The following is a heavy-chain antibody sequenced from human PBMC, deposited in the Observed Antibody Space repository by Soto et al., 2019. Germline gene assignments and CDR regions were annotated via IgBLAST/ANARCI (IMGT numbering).Heavy chain of an antibody. D-gene: IGHD2-2*01. V-gene: IGHV1-18*01. J-gene: IGHJ4*02. CDR2: ISGHDGNT. CDR3: AREYCSSASCYGPDF. CDR1: GYSLTSYG. Sequence: QVPLVQSGAEVKMPGASVKVSCKASGYSLTSYGISWVRQAPGQGLEWMGWISGHDGNTKYTQKLQGRGTVNTDTSTSTAYMDLRSLRSDDTAVYYCAREYCSSASCYGPDFWVQGTLVTVSS.